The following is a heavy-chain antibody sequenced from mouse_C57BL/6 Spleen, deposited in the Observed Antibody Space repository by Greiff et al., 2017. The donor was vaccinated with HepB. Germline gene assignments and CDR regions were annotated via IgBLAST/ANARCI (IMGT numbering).Heavy chain of an antibody. CDR2: IDPNSGGT. V-gene: IGHV1-72*01. J-gene: IGHJ2*01. CDR3: AREGIYDGYDGVDY. D-gene: IGHD2-2*01. Sequence: QVQLKQPGAELVKPGASVKLSCKASGYTFTSYWMHWVKQRPGRGLEWIGRIDPNSGGTKYNEKFKSKATMTADNPSSTAYMQLSSLTSEDSAVYYCAREGIYDGYDGVDYWGQGTTLTVSS. CDR1: GYTFTSYW.